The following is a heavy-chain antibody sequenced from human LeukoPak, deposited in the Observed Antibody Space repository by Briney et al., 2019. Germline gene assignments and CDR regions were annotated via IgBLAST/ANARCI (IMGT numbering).Heavy chain of an antibody. Sequence: TETLSLTCAVYGGSFSGYYWSWIRPPPGKGLEWIGEINHSGSTNYNPSLKSRVTISVDTSKNQFSLKLSSVTAADTAVYYCAGARWLRPIDYWGQGTLVTVSS. J-gene: IGHJ4*02. V-gene: IGHV4-34*01. CDR1: GGSFSGYY. D-gene: IGHD5-12*01. CDR3: AGARWLRPIDY. CDR2: INHSGST.